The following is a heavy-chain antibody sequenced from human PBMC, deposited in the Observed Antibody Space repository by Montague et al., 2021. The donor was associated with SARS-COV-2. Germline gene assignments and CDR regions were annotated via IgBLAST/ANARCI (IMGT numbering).Heavy chain of an antibody. D-gene: IGHD6-13*01. CDR2: ISWNSGSI. Sequence: SRRLSCAASGFTFDDYAMHWVRQAPGKGLEWVSGISWNSGSIGYADSVKGRFTISRDNAKNSLYLQMNSLRAEDTALYYCAKDIFQAGYSSSWLYYGMDVWGQGTTVTVSS. V-gene: IGHV3-9*01. CDR1: GFTFDDYA. J-gene: IGHJ6*02. CDR3: AKDIFQAGYSSSWLYYGMDV.